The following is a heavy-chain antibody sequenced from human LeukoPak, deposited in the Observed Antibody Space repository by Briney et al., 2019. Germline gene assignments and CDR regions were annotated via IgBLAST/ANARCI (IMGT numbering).Heavy chain of an antibody. CDR1: GGSISSYY. D-gene: IGHD6-13*01. J-gene: IGHJ4*02. CDR2: IYTSGST. CDR3: ARLLPGIAAAGTGSDY. V-gene: IGHV4-4*07. Sequence: PSETLSLTCTVSGGSISSYYWSWIRQPAGKGLEWIGRIYTSGSTNYNPSLKSRVTTLVDTSKNQSSLKLSSVTAADTAVYYCARLLPGIAAAGTGSDYWGQGTLVTVSS.